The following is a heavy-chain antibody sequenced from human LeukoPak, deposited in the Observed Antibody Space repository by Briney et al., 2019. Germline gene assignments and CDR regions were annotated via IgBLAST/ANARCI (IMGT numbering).Heavy chain of an antibody. J-gene: IGHJ4*02. D-gene: IGHD2-15*01. CDR3: ARVYIAEDY. CDR2: ISDSGSTI. V-gene: IGHV3-11*01. CDR1: GFTFSDYY. Sequence: GGSLRLSCAASGFTFSDYYMSWVRQAPGKGLEWISYISDSGSTIYYADSVKGRFTISRDNAKNSLYLLMNSLRAEDTAVYYCARVYIAEDYWGQGTLVTISS.